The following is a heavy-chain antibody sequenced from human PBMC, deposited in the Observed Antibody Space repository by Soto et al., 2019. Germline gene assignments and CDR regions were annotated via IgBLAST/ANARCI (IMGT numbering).Heavy chain of an antibody. J-gene: IGHJ4*02. CDR1: GFTFSNSW. V-gene: IGHV3-74*01. Sequence: GGSLRLSCAASGFTFSNSWMHWVRQAPGKGLVWVSRINSDGSSTSYADSVKGRFTISRDNAKNTLYLQMNSLRDDDTAVYYCARGRGYCGGTNCYLDYWGQGALVTVSS. D-gene: IGHD2-21*01. CDR3: ARGRGYCGGTNCYLDY. CDR2: INSDGSST.